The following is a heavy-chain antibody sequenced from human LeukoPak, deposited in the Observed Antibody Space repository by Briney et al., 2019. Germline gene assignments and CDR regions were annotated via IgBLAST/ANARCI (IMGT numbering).Heavy chain of an antibody. CDR1: GFTFDDYA. CDR2: ISGGGGST. Sequence: GGSLRLSCAASGFTFDDYAMHWVRQAPGKGLEWVSAISGGGGSTYYADSVKGRFTISRDDSKNTLYVQMNSLRAEDTAVYYCAKGLGSGWYLFEYWGQGTLVTVSS. J-gene: IGHJ4*02. V-gene: IGHV3-23*01. D-gene: IGHD6-19*01. CDR3: AKGLGSGWYLFEY.